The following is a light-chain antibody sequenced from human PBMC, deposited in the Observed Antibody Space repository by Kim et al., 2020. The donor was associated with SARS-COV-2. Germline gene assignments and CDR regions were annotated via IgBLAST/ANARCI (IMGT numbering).Light chain of an antibody. CDR3: SSFAGRTTLV. Sequence: GQSVTISCTGTSGDVGGHNYVSWYQRHPGKAPRLMIYEVTKRPSGVSDRFSGSKSGNTASLTVSGLQAEDEAVYYCSSFAGRTTLVFGGGTRLTVL. J-gene: IGLJ2*01. CDR2: EVT. CDR1: SGDVGGHNY. V-gene: IGLV2-8*01.